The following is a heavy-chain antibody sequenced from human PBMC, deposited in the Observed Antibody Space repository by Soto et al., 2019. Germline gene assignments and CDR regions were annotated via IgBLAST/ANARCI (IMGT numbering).Heavy chain of an antibody. CDR2: INPSGGST. Sequence: ASVKVSCKASGYTFTSYYMHWVRQAPGQGLEWMGIINPSGGSTSYAQKFQGIVTMTRDTSTSTVYMELSSLRSEDTAVYYCARDQRFSDILTGYYPPYGMDVWGQGTTVTVSS. J-gene: IGHJ6*02. CDR1: GYTFTSYY. V-gene: IGHV1-46*01. CDR3: ARDQRFSDILTGYYPPYGMDV. D-gene: IGHD3-9*01.